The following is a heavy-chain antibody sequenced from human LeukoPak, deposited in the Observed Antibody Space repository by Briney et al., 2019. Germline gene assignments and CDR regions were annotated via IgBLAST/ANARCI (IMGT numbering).Heavy chain of an antibody. CDR3: ARDGYCSSTSCYATNWFDP. CDR1: GGSFSGYY. Sequence: SETLSLTCAVYGGSFSGYYWSWIRQPPGKGLEWIGEINHSGSTNYNPSLKSRVTISVDTSKNQFSLKLSSVTAADTAVYYCARDGYCSSTSCYATNWFDPWAREPWSPSPQ. D-gene: IGHD2-2*03. CDR2: INHSGST. J-gene: IGHJ5*02. V-gene: IGHV4-34*01.